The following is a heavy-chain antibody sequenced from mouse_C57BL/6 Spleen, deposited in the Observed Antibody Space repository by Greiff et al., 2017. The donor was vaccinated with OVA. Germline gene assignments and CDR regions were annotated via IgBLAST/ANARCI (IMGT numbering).Heavy chain of an antibody. CDR3: ASLRGAMDY. CDR1: GFTFSSYA. Sequence: EVQLQESGGGLVKPGGSLKLSCAASGFTFSSYALSWVRQTPEKRLEWVATISDGGSYTYYPDNVKGRFTISRDNAKNNLYLQMSHLKAEDTAMYDCASLRGAMDYWGQGTSVTVSS. CDR2: ISDGGSYT. D-gene: IGHD2-12*01. J-gene: IGHJ4*01. V-gene: IGHV5-4*01.